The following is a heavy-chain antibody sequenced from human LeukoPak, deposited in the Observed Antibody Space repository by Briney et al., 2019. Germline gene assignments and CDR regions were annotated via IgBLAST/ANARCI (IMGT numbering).Heavy chain of an antibody. J-gene: IGHJ4*02. CDR3: ARVAAMAGIGWGDFDY. V-gene: IGHV1-69*13. CDR2: ILPIIGAA. Sequence: SVKVSCKASGDTFSNYAIYWVRQAPGQGLEWVGGILPIIGAAKNGQKLQGRVTFTADESTSTVYMDLSRLRSDDTAVYYCARVAAMAGIGWGDFDYWGQGTLVTVSS. CDR1: GDTFSNYA. D-gene: IGHD6-19*01.